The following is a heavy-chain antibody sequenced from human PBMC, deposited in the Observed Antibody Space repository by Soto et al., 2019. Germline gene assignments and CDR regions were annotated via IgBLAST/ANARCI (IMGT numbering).Heavy chain of an antibody. Sequence: PGGSLRLSCVASGFSFTSYCMTWVRQAPGRGLEWVANIKQDGSEIFYVGSVKGRFTISRDDSRNSMFLHMNSLKAEDTAVYYCTGGYNNDWYFDSWGQGALVTVSS. D-gene: IGHD3-10*01. CDR3: TGGYNNDWYFDS. V-gene: IGHV3-7*03. CDR2: IKQDGSEI. J-gene: IGHJ4*02. CDR1: GFSFTSYC.